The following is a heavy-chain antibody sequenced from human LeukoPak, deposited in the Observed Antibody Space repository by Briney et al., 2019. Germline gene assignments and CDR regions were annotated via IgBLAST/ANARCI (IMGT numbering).Heavy chain of an antibody. V-gene: IGHV4-34*01. CDR2: INHSGST. CDR1: GGSFSGYY. J-gene: IGHJ4*02. D-gene: IGHD6-19*01. Sequence: SETLSLTCAVRGGSFSGYYWSWIRQPPGKGLEWIGEINHSGSTNYNPSLKSRITTSVDTSKNQFSLKLSSVTAADTAVYYCARARYSTGWFARSFFDFWGQGTLVTVSS. CDR3: ARARYSTGWFARSFFDF.